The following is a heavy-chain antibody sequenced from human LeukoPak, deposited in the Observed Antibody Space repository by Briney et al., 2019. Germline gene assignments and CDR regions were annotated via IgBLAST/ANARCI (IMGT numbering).Heavy chain of an antibody. V-gene: IGHV4-39*01. Sequence: SETLSLTCTVSGGSISSSNWWSWVRQPPGKGLEWIGSIYYSGSTYYNPSLKSRVTISVDTSKNQFSLKLSSVTAADTAVYYCARHVDYYDSSGYESYFDYWGQGTLVTVSS. CDR2: IYYSGST. D-gene: IGHD3-22*01. CDR3: ARHVDYYDSSGYESYFDY. CDR1: GGSISSSNW. J-gene: IGHJ4*02.